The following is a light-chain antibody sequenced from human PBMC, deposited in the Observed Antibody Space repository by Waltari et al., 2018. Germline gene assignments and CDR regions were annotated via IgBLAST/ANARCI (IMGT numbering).Light chain of an antibody. Sequence: QSVLPQPPSVSGAPGQRVILSCTGSSSNIGPGYDANWYRQLPGSAPKPLIYDNNNRPSGVPDRFSGSKSGTSASLAISGLQAEDEADYYCQSYDSSLSDVVFGGGTKLTVL. CDR2: DNN. V-gene: IGLV1-40*01. CDR3: QSYDSSLSDVV. J-gene: IGLJ2*01. CDR1: SSNIGPGYD.